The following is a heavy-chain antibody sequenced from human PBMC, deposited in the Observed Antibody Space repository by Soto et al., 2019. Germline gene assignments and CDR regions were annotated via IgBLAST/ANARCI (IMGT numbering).Heavy chain of an antibody. CDR2: ISGSGGSK. D-gene: IGHD3-3*01. Sequence: EVQLLESGGGLVQPGGSLRLSCAASGFTFSSYAMSWVRQAPGKGLEWVSAISGSGGSKYYADSVKGRFTISRDNSKNTLYLQMNSLRAEDTAVYYCAKDCWDYDCWSGYYLWCQFDYWGQGTLVTVSS. J-gene: IGHJ4*02. CDR1: GFTFSSYA. CDR3: AKDCWDYDCWSGYYLWCQFDY. V-gene: IGHV3-23*01.